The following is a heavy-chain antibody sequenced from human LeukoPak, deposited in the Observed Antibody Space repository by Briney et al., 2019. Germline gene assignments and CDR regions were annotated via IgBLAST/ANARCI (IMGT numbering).Heavy chain of an antibody. V-gene: IGHV4-59*01. Sequence: SETLSLTCTVSGGSISSYYWSWIRQPPGKGLEWIGYIYYSGSTNYNPSLKSRVTISVDTSKNQFSLKLSSVTAADTAVYYCARGRYDSSGYIFDYWGQGTLVTVSS. D-gene: IGHD3-22*01. CDR3: ARGRYDSSGYIFDY. CDR1: GGSISSYY. CDR2: IYYSGST. J-gene: IGHJ4*02.